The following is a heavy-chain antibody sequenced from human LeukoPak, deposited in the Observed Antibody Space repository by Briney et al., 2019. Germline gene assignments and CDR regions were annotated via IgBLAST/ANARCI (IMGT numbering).Heavy chain of an antibody. Sequence: PGGSLRLSCAASGFTFSSYWMSWVRQAPGKGLEWVANINQDGSGTHCVDSVKGRFTISRDNAKNSLYLEMNNLRAEDAAVYYCARDRGGAFWGQGTLVTVSS. CDR3: ARDRGGAF. CDR2: INQDGSGT. J-gene: IGHJ4*02. CDR1: GFTFSSYW. V-gene: IGHV3-7*01. D-gene: IGHD3-10*01.